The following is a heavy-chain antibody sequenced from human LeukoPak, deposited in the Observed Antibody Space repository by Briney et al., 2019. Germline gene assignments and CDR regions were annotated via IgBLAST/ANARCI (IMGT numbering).Heavy chain of an antibody. D-gene: IGHD4-17*01. CDR1: GFTFSSYA. CDR3: ARAPYTVTTVYFDY. Sequence: PGGSLRLSCAASGFTFSSYAMSWVRQAPGKGLEWVGRTRNKANSYTTEYAASVKGRFTISRDDSKNSLYLQMNSLKTEDTAVYYCARAPYTVTTVYFDYWGQGTLVTVSS. V-gene: IGHV3-72*01. CDR2: TRNKANSYTT. J-gene: IGHJ4*02.